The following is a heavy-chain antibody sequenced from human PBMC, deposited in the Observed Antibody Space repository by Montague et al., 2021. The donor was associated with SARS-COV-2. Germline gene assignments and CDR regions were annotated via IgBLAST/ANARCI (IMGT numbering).Heavy chain of an antibody. J-gene: IGHJ6*02. CDR1: GFIFSSYG. V-gene: IGHV3-33*01. CDR3: ARDGPYDFWSGYYHYYYGMDV. D-gene: IGHD3-3*01. CDR2: IWYDGSNK. Sequence: SLRLSCAASGFIFSSYGMHWVRQAPGKGLEWVAVIWYDGSNKYYADSVKGRFTISRDNSKNTLYLQMSSLRAEDTAVYYCARDGPYDFWSGYYHYYYGMDVWGQGTTVTVSS.